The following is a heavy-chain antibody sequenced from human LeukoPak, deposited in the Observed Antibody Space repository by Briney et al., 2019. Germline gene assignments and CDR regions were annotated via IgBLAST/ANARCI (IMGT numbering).Heavy chain of an antibody. CDR3: ARPEHYYDSSGYLEGYYFDY. D-gene: IGHD3-22*01. CDR1: GYSISSGYY. J-gene: IGHJ4*02. Sequence: SETLSLTCTVSGYSISSGYYWGWIRQPPGKGLEWIGSIYHSGRTFYNPSLKSRVTISVDTSKNQFSLKLSSVTAADTAVYYCARPEHYYDSSGYLEGYYFDYWGQGTLVTVSS. V-gene: IGHV4-38-2*02. CDR2: IYHSGRT.